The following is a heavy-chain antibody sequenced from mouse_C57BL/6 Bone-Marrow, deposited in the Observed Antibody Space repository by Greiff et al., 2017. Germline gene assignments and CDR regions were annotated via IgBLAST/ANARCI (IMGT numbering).Heavy chain of an antibody. CDR2: IYPRGGST. J-gene: IGHJ3*01. CDR1: GYTFTSYD. CDR3: ASYPLNWDIGY. Sequence: QVQLQQPGPELVKPGASVKLSCKASGYTFTSYDINWVKQRPGQGLEWIGWIYPRGGSTKYNEKFKGKATLTVDTSSSTAYMERHSLTSEDSAVCFCASYPLNWDIGYWGQGTLVTVSA. V-gene: IGHV1-85*01. D-gene: IGHD4-1*01.